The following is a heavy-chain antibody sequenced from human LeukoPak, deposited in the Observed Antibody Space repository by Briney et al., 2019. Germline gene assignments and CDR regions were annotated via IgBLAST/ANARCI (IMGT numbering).Heavy chain of an antibody. Sequence: QAGGSLRLSCAVSGFTFSSYAMSWVRQPPGKGLEWVSAISGSAGSTYYADSVKGRFTISRDNSKNTLYMQMNRLRVEDTAVYYCAKDYTAMVNYYMDVWGKGTTVTVSS. CDR1: GFTFSSYA. J-gene: IGHJ6*03. D-gene: IGHD5-18*01. CDR3: AKDYTAMVNYYMDV. CDR2: ISGSAGST. V-gene: IGHV3-23*01.